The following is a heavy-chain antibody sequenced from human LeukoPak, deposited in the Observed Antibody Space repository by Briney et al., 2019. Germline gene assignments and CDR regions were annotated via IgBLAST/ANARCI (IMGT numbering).Heavy chain of an antibody. D-gene: IGHD6-19*01. CDR3: AKVRWDNSGWYYLDD. Sequence: PSETLSLTCTVSGGSISSYYWSWIRQPPGKGLEWVAVITYDGSNKYYTDSVKGRFTISRDNSKSTLYLQMNSLRAEDTAVYYCAKVRWDNSGWYYLDDWGQGTLVTVSS. CDR1: GGSISSYY. V-gene: IGHV3-30*18. J-gene: IGHJ4*02. CDR2: ITYDGSNK.